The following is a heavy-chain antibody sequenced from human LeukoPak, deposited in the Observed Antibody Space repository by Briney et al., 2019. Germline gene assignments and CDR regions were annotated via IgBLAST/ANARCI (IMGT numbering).Heavy chain of an antibody. Sequence: PGGSLRLSCAASGFTFSSYSMNWVRQAPGKGLEWVSYISSSSSTIYYADSVKGRFTISRDNAKNSLYLQMNSLRAEDTALYHCARGVCSGGSCYLLDYWGQGTLVTVSS. J-gene: IGHJ4*02. V-gene: IGHV3-48*04. CDR3: ARGVCSGGSCYLLDY. CDR2: ISSSSSTI. D-gene: IGHD2-15*01. CDR1: GFTFSSYS.